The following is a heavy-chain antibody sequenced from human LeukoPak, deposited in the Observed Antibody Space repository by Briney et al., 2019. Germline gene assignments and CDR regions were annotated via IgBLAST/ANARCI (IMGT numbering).Heavy chain of an antibody. CDR1: GGSFSGYY. CDR3: ARGRGDYGDPVEAFDI. CDR2: INHSGST. D-gene: IGHD4-17*01. V-gene: IGHV4-34*01. Sequence: SETLSLTCAVYGGSFSGYYWSWIRQPPGKGLEWIGEINHSGSTNYNPSLKSRVTISVDTSKNQFSLKLSSVTAADAAVYYCARGRGDYGDPVEAFDIWGQGTMVTVSS. J-gene: IGHJ3*02.